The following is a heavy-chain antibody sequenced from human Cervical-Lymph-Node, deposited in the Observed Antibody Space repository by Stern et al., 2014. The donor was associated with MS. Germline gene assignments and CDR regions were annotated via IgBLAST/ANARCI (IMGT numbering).Heavy chain of an antibody. D-gene: IGHD6-6*01. Sequence: QLQLQESGPGLVKPSQTLSLTCTVSGGSISRDNYHWTWIRQAAGKGLQWVGRLSDSGNTNYNPSLKSRVTISVDSSTNRFSLKVSSVTAADTAVYYCASWGTARPRFDYWGQGALVTVSS. J-gene: IGHJ4*02. CDR3: ASWGTARPRFDY. V-gene: IGHV4-61*02. CDR2: LSDSGNT. CDR1: GGSISRDNYH.